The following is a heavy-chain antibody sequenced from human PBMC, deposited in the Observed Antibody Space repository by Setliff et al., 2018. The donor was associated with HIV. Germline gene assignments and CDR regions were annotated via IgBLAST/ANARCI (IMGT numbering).Heavy chain of an antibody. CDR1: GGSISSYY. J-gene: IGHJ4*02. V-gene: IGHV4-4*09. CDR2: IYSSGST. CDR3: ARAYFGSGIYY. D-gene: IGHD3-10*01. Sequence: SETLFLTCTVSGGSISSYYWSWIRQPPGKGLEWLGHIYSSGSTNYNPSLKSRVTISVDTSKNQFSLKLYSVTAADTAVYYCARAYFGSGIYYWGQGTLVTVSS.